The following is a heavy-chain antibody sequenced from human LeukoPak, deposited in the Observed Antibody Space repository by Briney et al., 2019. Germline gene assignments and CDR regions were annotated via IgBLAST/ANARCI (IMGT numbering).Heavy chain of an antibody. CDR2: MNPNSGNT. CDR1: GYTFTSYD. D-gene: IGHD2-15*01. J-gene: IGHJ5*02. CDR3: VRSGFCSGATCSYQWSLGWFDP. Sequence: ASVKVSCKASGYTFTSYDINWVRQASGQGLEWVGWMNPNSGNTGYAQKFQGRVTMSRDTSVTTAYTEMTNLRSEDTAIYYCVRSGFCSGATCSYQWSLGWFDPWGQGTLVIVSS. V-gene: IGHV1-8*01.